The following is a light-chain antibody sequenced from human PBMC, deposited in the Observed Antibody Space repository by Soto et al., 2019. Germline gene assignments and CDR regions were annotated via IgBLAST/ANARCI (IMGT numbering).Light chain of an antibody. CDR3: QQRSNWPLT. V-gene: IGKV3-11*01. CDR1: QSVSSY. Sequence: IVLTQSPGPLSLSPGERSTLSFRASQSVSSYLAWYQQKPGQAPRLLIYDASNRATGIPARFSGSGSGTDFTLTISSLEPEDFAVYYCQQRSNWPLTFGQGTRLEIK. J-gene: IGKJ5*01. CDR2: DAS.